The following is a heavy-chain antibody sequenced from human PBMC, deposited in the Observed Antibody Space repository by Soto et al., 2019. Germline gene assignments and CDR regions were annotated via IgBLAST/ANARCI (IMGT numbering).Heavy chain of an antibody. CDR3: GRRRYGDY. J-gene: IGHJ4*02. CDR1: GYGFTTYG. D-gene: IGHD1-1*01. CDR2: ISAHNGNT. V-gene: IGHV1-18*01. Sequence: QIHLVQSGAEEKNPGASVKFSCKGSGYGFTTYGITWVRQAPGQGLEWMAWISAHNGNTNYAQKLQGRVTVTRDTSTSTAYMELRSLRSDDTAVYYCGRRRYGDYWGQGALVTVSS.